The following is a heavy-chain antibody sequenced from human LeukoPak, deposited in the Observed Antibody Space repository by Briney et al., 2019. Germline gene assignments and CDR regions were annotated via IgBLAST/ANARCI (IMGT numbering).Heavy chain of an antibody. CDR2: IYSSGST. CDR1: GFTVSSNY. Sequence: AGGSLRLSCAASGFTVSSNYMTWVRQAPGKGLEWVSLIYSSGSTYYADSVKGRFTISRDNSKNTLYLQVNSLRAEDTAVYYCARRGDGGRSFDYWGQGTLVTVSS. D-gene: IGHD4-23*01. CDR3: ARRGDGGRSFDY. J-gene: IGHJ4*02. V-gene: IGHV3-53*01.